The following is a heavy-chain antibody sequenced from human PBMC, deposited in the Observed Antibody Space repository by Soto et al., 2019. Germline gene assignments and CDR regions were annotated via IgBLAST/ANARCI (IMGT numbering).Heavy chain of an antibody. D-gene: IGHD2-2*01. J-gene: IGHJ4*02. CDR2: IIPILGIA. Sequence: GASVKVSCKASGGTFSSYTISWVRQAPGQGLEWMGRIIPILGIANYAQKFQGRVTITADKSTSTAYMELSSLRSEDTAVYYCANLVEMPISSFDYWGQGTLVTVSS. CDR1: GGTFSSYT. CDR3: ANLVEMPISSFDY. V-gene: IGHV1-69*02.